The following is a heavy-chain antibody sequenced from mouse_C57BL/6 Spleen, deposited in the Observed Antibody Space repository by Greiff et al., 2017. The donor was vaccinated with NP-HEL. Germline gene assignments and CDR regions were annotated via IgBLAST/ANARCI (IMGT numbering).Heavy chain of an antibody. CDR2: IYPGDGDT. D-gene: IGHD2-1*01. CDR1: GYAFSSYW. Sequence: VQLQQSGAELVKPGASVKISCKASGYAFSSYWMNWVKQRPGKGLEWIGQIYPGDGDTNYNGKFKGKATLTADKSSSTAYMQLSSLTSEDSAVYFCARRGYYGREYAMDYWGQGTSVTVSS. J-gene: IGHJ4*01. V-gene: IGHV1-80*01. CDR3: ARRGYYGREYAMDY.